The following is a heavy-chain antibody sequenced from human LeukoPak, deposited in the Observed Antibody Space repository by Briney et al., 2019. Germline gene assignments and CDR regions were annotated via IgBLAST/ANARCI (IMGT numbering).Heavy chain of an antibody. J-gene: IGHJ4*02. D-gene: IGHD6-25*01. Sequence: GGSLRLSCAASGFTFSRSAMHWVRQAPGKGLEWVAIFSYDGSNKFYSDSVRGRFTISRDNSKNTMFLQMNSLRAEDTAVYYCARDLSHEIATARGPQYWGQGTLVTVSS. CDR3: ARDLSHEIATARGPQY. CDR2: FSYDGSNK. V-gene: IGHV3-30-3*01. CDR1: GFTFSRSA.